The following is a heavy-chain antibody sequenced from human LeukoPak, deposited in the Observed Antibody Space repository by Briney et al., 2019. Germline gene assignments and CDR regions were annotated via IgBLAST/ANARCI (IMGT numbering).Heavy chain of an antibody. CDR1: GYTXTSYG. CDR2: ISTSKGNT. D-gene: IGHD6-19*01. J-gene: IGHJ3*02. CDR3: ARDKQYAFDT. V-gene: IGHV1-18*01. Sequence: ASVKVSCKTSGYTXTSYGISWVRRAPGQGLEWMGWISTSKGNTIYAQKFQARVTLTTDTSTSTAYMVLRSLRSDDTAVYYCARDKQYAFDTWGQGTMVTVAS.